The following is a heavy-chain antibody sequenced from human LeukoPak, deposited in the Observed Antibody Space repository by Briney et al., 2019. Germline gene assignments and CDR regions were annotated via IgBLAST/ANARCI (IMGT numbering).Heavy chain of an antibody. V-gene: IGHV4-59*08. Sequence: SETLSLTCTVSGGSISSYYWSWIRQPPGRGLEWIGYVYYSGSTNYNPSLKSRVTTSVDPSKNQFSLKLNSVTAANTAVYYCVRQDCSGTSCYLGYWGQGTLVTVSS. CDR2: VYYSGST. CDR3: VRQDCSGTSCYLGY. D-gene: IGHD2-2*01. CDR1: GGSISSYY. J-gene: IGHJ4*02.